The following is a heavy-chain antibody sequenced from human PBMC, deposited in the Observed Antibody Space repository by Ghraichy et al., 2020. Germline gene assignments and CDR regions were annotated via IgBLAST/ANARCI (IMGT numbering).Heavy chain of an antibody. Sequence: PSLTCTVSGGSISSGAYYWTWIRQHPGKGLEWIGYIYYSGSTYYSPSLKSRVTISVDTSNNQFSLNLSSVTAADTAVFFCARVGGSGTYYNVIDSWGQGTLVTVSS. CDR3: ARVGGSGTYYNVIDS. D-gene: IGHD3-10*01. CDR1: GGSISSGAYY. V-gene: IGHV4-31*03. CDR2: IYYSGST. J-gene: IGHJ4*02.